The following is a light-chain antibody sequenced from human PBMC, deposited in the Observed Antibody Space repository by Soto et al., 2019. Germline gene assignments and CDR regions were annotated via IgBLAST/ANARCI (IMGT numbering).Light chain of an antibody. J-gene: IGKJ4*01. CDR1: ESISSEY. CDR2: GAS. Sequence: DIVLTQSPATLSLSPGERATLSCRTSESISSEYLAWYQQRPGQAPRLRIYGASSRATGGPDWFSGSGSGTDFTLTITRLEPEDFAVYYCQQYDFGGGTKVDIK. CDR3: QQYD. V-gene: IGKV3-20*01.